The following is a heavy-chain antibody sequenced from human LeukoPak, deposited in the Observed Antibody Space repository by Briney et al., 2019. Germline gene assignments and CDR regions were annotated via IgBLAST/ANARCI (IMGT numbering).Heavy chain of an antibody. V-gene: IGHV3-53*01. CDR3: ASQNCSSGSCYFGY. Sequence: GGSLRLSCTVSGFSVIYNYMSWVRQAPGKGLEWVSDIYRGGRTFNTDSVKGRLTISRDNSKNTVYLQMNRLRVEDTGVYYCASQNCSSGSCYFGYWGRGTLVTVAS. J-gene: IGHJ4*02. CDR2: IYRGGRT. D-gene: IGHD6-19*01. CDR1: GFSVIYNY.